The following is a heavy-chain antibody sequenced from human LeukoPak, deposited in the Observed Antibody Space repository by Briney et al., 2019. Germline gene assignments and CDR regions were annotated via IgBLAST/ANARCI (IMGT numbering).Heavy chain of an antibody. D-gene: IGHD1-26*01. Sequence: SETLSLTCTVSGGSISSYYWSWIRQSAGKGLEWIGRIYTSGSTNYNPSLKSRVTMSVDTSKNQFSLKLSSVTAADTAVYYCARDRDYYRDAFDIWGQGTMVTVSS. V-gene: IGHV4-4*07. J-gene: IGHJ3*02. CDR1: GGSISSYY. CDR3: ARDRDYYRDAFDI. CDR2: IYTSGST.